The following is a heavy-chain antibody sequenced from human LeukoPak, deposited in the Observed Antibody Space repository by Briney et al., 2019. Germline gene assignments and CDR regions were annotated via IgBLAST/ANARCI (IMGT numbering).Heavy chain of an antibody. V-gene: IGHV5-51*01. J-gene: IGHJ4*02. CDR1: GYTFTSYW. Sequence: GESLKISCKGSGYTFTSYWIGWVRQMPGKGLEWVGIIYPGDSDTRYSPSLQGQVSISAAKSTSTAYLQWSSLKASDTAMYYCAKGTTRTRFGHWGQGTLVTVSS. CDR2: IYPGDSDT. D-gene: IGHD2/OR15-2a*01. CDR3: AKGTTRTRFGH.